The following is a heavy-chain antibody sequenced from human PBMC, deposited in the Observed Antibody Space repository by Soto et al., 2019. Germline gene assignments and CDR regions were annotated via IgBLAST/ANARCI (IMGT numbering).Heavy chain of an antibody. CDR2: INHSGST. J-gene: IGHJ4*02. D-gene: IGHD4-4*01. V-gene: IGHV4-34*01. Sequence: SETLSLTCAVYGGSFSGYYWSWIRQPPGKGLEWSGEINHSGSTNYNPSLKSRVTISVDTSKNQFSLKLSSVTAADTAVYSCARTTTVIKFDYWGQGTRVSVSS. CDR1: GGSFSGYY. CDR3: ARTTTVIKFDY.